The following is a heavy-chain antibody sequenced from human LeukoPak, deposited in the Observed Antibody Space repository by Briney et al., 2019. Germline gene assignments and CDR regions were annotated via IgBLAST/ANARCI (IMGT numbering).Heavy chain of an antibody. Sequence: ASVKVSCKASGYTFTDYYIHWMRQASGQGLEWMGWIDPRSGGTDYAQKFQGRVTMTKDTSISTVYMELRGLGPEDTALYYCAKVSKLGCSGGTCYSAFDYWGQGTLVTVSS. CDR2: IDPRSGGT. CDR1: GYTFTDYY. D-gene: IGHD2-15*01. CDR3: AKVSKLGCSGGTCYSAFDY. V-gene: IGHV1-2*02. J-gene: IGHJ4*02.